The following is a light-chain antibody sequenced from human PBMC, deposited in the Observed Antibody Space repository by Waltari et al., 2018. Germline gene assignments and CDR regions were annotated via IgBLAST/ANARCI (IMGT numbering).Light chain of an antibody. V-gene: IGKV3-20*01. CDR2: DIS. CDR1: QSMDRS. J-gene: IGKJ1*01. CDR3: QKYERLPAT. Sequence: EIVLTQSPCTLSFSLRDSATLSCRASQSMDRSVVWYQQRPGQAPRHLIYDISRRATGIPDRFSGSGYGTDFSLTISRLEPEDFAVYYCQKYERLPATFGQGTTVEIK.